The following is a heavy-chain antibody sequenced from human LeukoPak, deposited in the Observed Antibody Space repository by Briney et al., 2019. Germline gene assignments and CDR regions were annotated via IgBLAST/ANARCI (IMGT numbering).Heavy chain of an antibody. CDR2: ISGWGVST. V-gene: IGHV3-23*01. CDR1: GFTFSSYA. CDR3: AKGESYYYESSAYYYVRY. Sequence: GGSLRLSCAASGFTFSSYAMSWVREAPGKARVGVSYISGWGVSTYYADSVKGRFTISRDNSKNTLYLQMNSLRAEDTAVYYCAKGESYYYESSAYYYVRYWGQGTLVTVSS. D-gene: IGHD3-22*01. J-gene: IGHJ4*02.